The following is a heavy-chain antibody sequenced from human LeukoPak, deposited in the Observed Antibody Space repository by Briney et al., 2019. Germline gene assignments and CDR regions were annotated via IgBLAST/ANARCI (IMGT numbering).Heavy chain of an antibody. CDR1: GFTFSSYA. CDR2: ISGSGGST. Sequence: PGGSLRLSCAASGFTFSSYAMSWVRQAPGKGLEWVSAISGSGGSTYYADSVKGRFTISRDNSKNTLYLQMNSLRAEDTAVYCCAKVLAAAGTGVRRLYYFDYWGQGTLVTVSS. D-gene: IGHD6-13*01. V-gene: IGHV3-23*01. J-gene: IGHJ4*02. CDR3: AKVLAAAGTGVRRLYYFDY.